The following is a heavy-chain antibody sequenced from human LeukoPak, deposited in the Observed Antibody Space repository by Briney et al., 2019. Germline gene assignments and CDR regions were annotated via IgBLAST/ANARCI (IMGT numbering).Heavy chain of an antibody. Sequence: ASVRVSCKASGYTFTGYYMHWVRQAPGQGLEWMGWINPNSGDTNYAQKFQGRVTMTRDTSISTAYMELSRLRSDDTAVYYCARDKSGNSGWYSYFDYWGQGTLVTVSS. CDR3: ARDKSGNSGWYSYFDY. J-gene: IGHJ4*02. CDR2: INPNSGDT. CDR1: GYTFTGYY. V-gene: IGHV1-2*02. D-gene: IGHD6-19*01.